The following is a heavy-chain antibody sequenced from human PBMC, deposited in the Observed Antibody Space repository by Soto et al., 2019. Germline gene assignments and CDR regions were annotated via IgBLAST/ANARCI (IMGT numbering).Heavy chain of an antibody. D-gene: IGHD6-6*01. CDR3: ARDSPDSSSGLLNY. CDR2: IWYDGSNK. CDR1: GFTFSSYG. Sequence: QVQLVESGGGVVQPGRSLRLSCAASGFTFSSYGMHWVRQAPGKGLEWVAVIWYDGSNKYYADSVKGRFTISRDNSKNTLYLQMNSLRAEDTAVYYFARDSPDSSSGLLNYWGQGTLVTVSS. J-gene: IGHJ4*02. V-gene: IGHV3-33*01.